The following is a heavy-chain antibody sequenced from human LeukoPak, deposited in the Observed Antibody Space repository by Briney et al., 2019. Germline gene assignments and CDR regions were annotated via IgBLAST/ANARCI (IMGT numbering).Heavy chain of an antibody. CDR2: ISYDGSNK. V-gene: IGHV3-30*04. J-gene: IGHJ6*04. Sequence: PGRSLRLSCAASGFTFSSYAMHWVRQAPGKGLEWVAVISYDGSNKYYADSVKGRFTISRDNSKNTLYLQMNSLRAEDTAVYYCARAHVLRYFDWLGYYYGMDVWGKGTTVTVSS. D-gene: IGHD3-9*01. CDR1: GFTFSSYA. CDR3: ARAHVLRYFDWLGYYYGMDV.